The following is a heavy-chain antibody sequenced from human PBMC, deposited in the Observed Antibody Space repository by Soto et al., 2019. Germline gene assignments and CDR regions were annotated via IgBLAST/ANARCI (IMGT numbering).Heavy chain of an antibody. J-gene: IGHJ6*02. CDR1: GYTFTNSY. Sequence: AASVKVSCKASGYTFTNSYMHWVRQAPGQGLEWMGIINPSGGSTTYAQRFQGGVTMTRDTSTSTVYMDLSSLRSEDTAVYYCARDGGHSGGWSGGGMDVWGQGTAVTVSS. CDR3: ARDGGHSGGWSGGGMDV. CDR2: INPSGGST. D-gene: IGHD6-19*01. V-gene: IGHV1-46*01.